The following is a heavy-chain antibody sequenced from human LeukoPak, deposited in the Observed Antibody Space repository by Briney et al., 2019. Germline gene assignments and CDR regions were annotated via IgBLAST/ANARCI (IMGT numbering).Heavy chain of an antibody. CDR2: ISYDGGNK. Sequence: PGRSLRLSCAASGFTFGSYAMHWVRQAPGKGLEWVAVISYDGGNKYYADSVKGRFTISRDNSKNTLYLQMNSLRAEDTAVYYCARLIVVPAAPTDYWGQGTLVTVSS. CDR3: ARLIVVPAAPTDY. D-gene: IGHD2-2*01. J-gene: IGHJ4*02. V-gene: IGHV3-30*04. CDR1: GFTFGSYA.